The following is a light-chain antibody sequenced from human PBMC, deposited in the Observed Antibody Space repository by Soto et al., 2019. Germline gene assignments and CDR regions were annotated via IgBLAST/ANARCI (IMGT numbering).Light chain of an antibody. Sequence: DIQMTQSPSTLSASVGDRVTITCRASQTIDSWLAWYQQRPGKHPNLLIYKASTLESGVPSRFSGSGSGTEFTLTISSLQSDDFATYYCQQYHSYRTFGQGTKVDIK. J-gene: IGKJ1*01. V-gene: IGKV1-5*03. CDR2: KAS. CDR1: QTIDSW. CDR3: QQYHSYRT.